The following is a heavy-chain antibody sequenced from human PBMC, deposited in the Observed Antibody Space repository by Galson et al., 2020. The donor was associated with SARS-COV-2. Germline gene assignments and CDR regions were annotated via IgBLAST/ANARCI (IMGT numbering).Heavy chain of an antibody. V-gene: IGHV3-21*01. CDR3: AGARITIFGVVIDYYYYMDV. J-gene: IGHJ6*03. Sequence: GGSLRLSCAASGFTFSSYSMNWVRQAPGKGLEWVSSISSSSSYIYYADSVKGRFTISRDNAKNSLYLQMNSLRAEDTAVYYCAGARITIFGVVIDYYYYMDVWGKGTTVTVSS. CDR2: ISSSSSYI. D-gene: IGHD3-3*01. CDR1: GFTFSSYS.